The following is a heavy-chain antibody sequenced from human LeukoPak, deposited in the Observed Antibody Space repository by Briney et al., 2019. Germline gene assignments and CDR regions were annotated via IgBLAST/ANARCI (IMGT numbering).Heavy chain of an antibody. J-gene: IGHJ4*02. CDR2: IYYSGST. CDR1: GGSISSYY. CDR3: ARGPSLLLFDY. D-gene: IGHD2-15*01. Sequence: SETLSLTCTVSGGSISSYYWSWIRQPPGKGLEWIGYIYYSGSTNYNPSLKSRVTISVDTSKNQFSLKLSSVTAADTAVYYCARGPSLLLFDYWGQGTLVTVSS. V-gene: IGHV4-59*08.